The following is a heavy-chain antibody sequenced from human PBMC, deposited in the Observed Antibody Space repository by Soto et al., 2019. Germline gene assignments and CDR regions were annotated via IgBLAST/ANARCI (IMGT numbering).Heavy chain of an antibody. D-gene: IGHD2-2*01. J-gene: IGHJ6*02. CDR3: ARDLGAGYCSSTSCLNYYYGMGV. Sequence: ASVKVSCKASGYTFTSYGISWVRQAPGQGLEWMGWISAYNGNTNYAQKLQGRVTMTTDTSTNTAYMELRSLRSDDTAVYYCARDLGAGYCSSTSCLNYYYGMGVWGQGTTVTVSS. CDR1: GYTFTSYG. CDR2: ISAYNGNT. V-gene: IGHV1-18*04.